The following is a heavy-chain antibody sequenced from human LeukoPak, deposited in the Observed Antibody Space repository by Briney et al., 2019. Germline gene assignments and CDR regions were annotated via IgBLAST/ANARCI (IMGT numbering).Heavy chain of an antibody. V-gene: IGHV4-39*01. CDR1: GGSISSSSYY. J-gene: IGHJ2*01. D-gene: IGHD3-22*01. CDR2: IYCSGST. Sequence: SETLSLTCTVSGGSISSSSYYWGWIRQPPGKGLEWIGSIYCSGSTSYNPSLKSRVTISVDTSKNQFSLKLSSVTAADTAVYYCARGVTLIVVVIHDWYFDLWGRGTVFTVSS. CDR3: ARGVTLIVVVIHDWYFDL.